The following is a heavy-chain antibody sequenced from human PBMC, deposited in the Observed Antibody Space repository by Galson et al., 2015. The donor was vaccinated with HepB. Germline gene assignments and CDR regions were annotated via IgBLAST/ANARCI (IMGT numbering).Heavy chain of an antibody. D-gene: IGHD5-18*01. CDR1: GFTFSSYA. CDR3: AREAGYSYGYVGYYYYYGMDV. V-gene: IGHV3-30*04. J-gene: IGHJ6*02. CDR2: ISYDGSNK. Sequence: SLRLSCAASGFTFSSYAMHWVRQAPGKGLEWVAVISYDGSNKYYADSVKGRFTISRDNSKNTLYLQMNSLRAEDTAVYYCAREAGYSYGYVGYYYYYGMDVWGQGTTVTVSS.